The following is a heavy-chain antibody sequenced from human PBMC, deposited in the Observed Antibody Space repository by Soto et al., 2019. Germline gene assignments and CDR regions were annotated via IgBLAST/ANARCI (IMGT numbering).Heavy chain of an antibody. CDR3: ARPYYYDSSGYYSGYFQH. J-gene: IGHJ1*01. D-gene: IGHD3-22*01. CDR1: GGTFSSYA. CDR2: IIPIFGTA. Sequence: GASVKVSCKASGGTFSSYAISWVRQAPGQGLEWMGGIIPIFGTANYAQKFQGRVTITADESTSTAYMELSSLRSEDTAVYYCARPYYYDSSGYYSGYFQHWGQGTLVTVSS. V-gene: IGHV1-69*13.